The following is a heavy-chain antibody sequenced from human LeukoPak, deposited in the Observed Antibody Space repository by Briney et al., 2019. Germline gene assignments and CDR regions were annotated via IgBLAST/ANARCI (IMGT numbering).Heavy chain of an antibody. J-gene: IGHJ4*02. CDR3: ARYALYSTTWYYFDF. CDR1: GFTFSSYT. D-gene: IGHD2/OR15-2a*01. CDR2: VSSSSSYI. V-gene: IGHV3-21*01. Sequence: GGSLRLSCAASGFTFSSYTMNWVRQAPGKGLEWVSFVSSSSSYIYYADSVKGRFTISRDNAKNSLYLQMNNLRAEDTAVYYCARYALYSTTWYYFDFWGQGTLVTVSS.